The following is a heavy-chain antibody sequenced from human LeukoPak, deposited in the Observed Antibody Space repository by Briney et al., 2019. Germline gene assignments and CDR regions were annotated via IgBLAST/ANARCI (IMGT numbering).Heavy chain of an antibody. J-gene: IGHJ4*02. Sequence: SETLSLTCAVYGGSFSGYYWSWLPQPPGKGLECIGEITHSGRTNYNPSLKSRVTISVDTSKNQFSLKLSSVTAADTAVYYCARGFRWYYDSSGYQFDYWGQGTLVTVSS. V-gene: IGHV4-34*01. CDR3: ARGFRWYYDSSGYQFDY. CDR1: GGSFSGYY. D-gene: IGHD3-22*01. CDR2: ITHSGRT.